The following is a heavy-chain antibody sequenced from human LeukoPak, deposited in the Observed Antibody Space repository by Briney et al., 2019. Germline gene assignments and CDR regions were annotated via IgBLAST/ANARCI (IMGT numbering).Heavy chain of an antibody. Sequence: GGSLRLSCAASGFTFSSYAMHWVRQAPGKGLEWVSVIYSGGSTYYADSVKGRFTISRDNSRNTLYLQMNSLRAEDTAVYYCAKGVGYSGSYYFDYWGQGTLVTVSS. J-gene: IGHJ4*02. CDR2: IYSGGST. CDR3: AKGVGYSGSYYFDY. CDR1: GFTFSSYA. D-gene: IGHD1-26*01. V-gene: IGHV3-23*03.